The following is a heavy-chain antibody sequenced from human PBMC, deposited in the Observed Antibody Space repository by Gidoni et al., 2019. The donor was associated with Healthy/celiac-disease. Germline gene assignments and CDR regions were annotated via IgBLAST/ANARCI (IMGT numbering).Heavy chain of an antibody. V-gene: IGHV3-23*01. CDR1: GFTFSSYA. CDR3: AKDRGYSSSWYEFDY. J-gene: IGHJ4*02. Sequence: CPASGFTFSSYAMSWVRQAPGKGLEWVSAISGSGGSTYYADSVKGRFTISRDNSKNTLYLQMNSLRAEDTAVYYCAKDRGYSSSWYEFDYWGQGTLVTVSS. D-gene: IGHD6-13*01. CDR2: ISGSGGST.